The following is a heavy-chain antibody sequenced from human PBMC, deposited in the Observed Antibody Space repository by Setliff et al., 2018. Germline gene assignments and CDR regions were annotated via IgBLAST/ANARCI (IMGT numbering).Heavy chain of an antibody. CDR3: ARVSRTIVGARGFDY. CDR2: IIPIFGTA. J-gene: IGHJ4*02. V-gene: IGHV1-69*13. CDR1: GGTFSSYG. D-gene: IGHD1-26*01. Sequence: EASVKVSCKASGGTFSSYGISWVRQAPGQGLEWMGGIIPIFGTANYAQKFQGRVTITADESTSTAYMELSSLRPEDTAVYYCARVSRTIVGARGFDYWGQGTLVTVSS.